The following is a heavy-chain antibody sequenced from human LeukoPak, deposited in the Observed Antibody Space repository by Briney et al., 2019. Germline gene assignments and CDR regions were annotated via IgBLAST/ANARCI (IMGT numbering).Heavy chain of an antibody. Sequence: PGGSLRLSCAASGFTFRDYAMTWVRQAPGKGLEWVSSISRSGDSTHYADSVKGRFIISRDNYKKTLFLQMDRLRAEDTAVYYCAKADSWVLWGEGTLVTVSS. V-gene: IGHV3-23*01. D-gene: IGHD2-15*01. CDR3: AKADSWVL. J-gene: IGHJ4*02. CDR1: GFTFRDYA. CDR2: ISRSGDST.